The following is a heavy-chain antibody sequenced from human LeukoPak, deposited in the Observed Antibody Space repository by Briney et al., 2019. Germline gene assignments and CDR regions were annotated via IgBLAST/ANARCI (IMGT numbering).Heavy chain of an antibody. V-gene: IGHV1-69*05. CDR3: ASAHIVVVPAARVSSYYYYSMDV. CDR2: IVPIFGTA. D-gene: IGHD2-2*01. CDR1: GGTFSSYA. Sequence: ASVKVSCKASGGTFSSYAISGVRQAPGQGREWMGGIVPIFGTANYAQKFQGRVTITTDESTSTAYMELSSLRSEDTAVYYCASAHIVVVPAARVSSYYYYSMDVWGKGTTVTVSS. J-gene: IGHJ6*03.